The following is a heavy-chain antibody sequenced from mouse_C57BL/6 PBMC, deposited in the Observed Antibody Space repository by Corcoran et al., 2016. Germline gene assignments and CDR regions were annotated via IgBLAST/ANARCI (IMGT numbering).Heavy chain of an antibody. J-gene: IGHJ3*01. CDR1: GYTFTSYG. CDR3: ARGRGNSALFAY. V-gene: IGHV1-81*01. CDR2: IYPRSGNT. D-gene: IGHD2-1*01. Sequence: VQLQQSGAELARPGASVKLSCQTSGYTFTSYGLRWVKQRTGQGLEWIGEIYPRSGNTYYNEKFKGKATLTADKSSSTAYMELRSLTSEDSAVYFCARGRGNSALFAYWGQGTLVTVSA.